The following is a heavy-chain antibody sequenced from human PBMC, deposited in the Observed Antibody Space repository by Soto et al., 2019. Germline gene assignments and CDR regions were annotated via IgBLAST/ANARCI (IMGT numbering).Heavy chain of an antibody. D-gene: IGHD3-3*01. CDR3: ARGKGSKLRFLEWLPHNWFDP. CDR2: IYYSGST. V-gene: IGHV4-61*01. CDR1: GGSVSSGSYY. J-gene: IGHJ5*02. Sequence: SETLSLTCTVSGGSVSSGSYYWSWIRQPPGKGLEWIGYIYYSGSTNYNPSLKSRVTISVDTSKNQFSLKLSSVTAADAAVYYCARGKGSKLRFLEWLPHNWFDPWGQGTLVTVSS.